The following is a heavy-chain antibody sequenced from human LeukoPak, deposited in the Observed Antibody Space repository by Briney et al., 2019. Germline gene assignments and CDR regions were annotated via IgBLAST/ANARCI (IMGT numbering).Heavy chain of an antibody. CDR2: IIPILGIA. V-gene: IGHV1-69*04. CDR1: GYRFTSYD. D-gene: IGHD1-26*01. CDR3: ATTSGGSYYFPTDY. J-gene: IGHJ4*02. Sequence: ASVKVSCKASGYRFTSYDMHWVRQAPGQGLEWMGRIIPILGIANYAQKFQGRVTITADKSTSTAYMELSSLRSEDTAVYYCATTSGGSYYFPTDYWGQGTLVTVSS.